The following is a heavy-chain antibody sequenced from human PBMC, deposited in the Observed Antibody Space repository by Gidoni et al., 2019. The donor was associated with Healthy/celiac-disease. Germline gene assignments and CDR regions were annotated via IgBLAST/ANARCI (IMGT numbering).Heavy chain of an antibody. CDR2: IKSKTDGGTT. V-gene: IGHV3-15*01. CDR1: GFTFSNAW. J-gene: IGHJ6*02. D-gene: IGHD3-3*01. Sequence: EVQLVESGGGLVKPGGSLRLSCAASGFTFSNAWMSWVRQAPGKGLEWVGRIKSKTDGGTTDYAAPVKGRFTISRDDSKNTLYLQMNSLKTEDTAVYYCTTPWSGYRLYYYYGMDVWGQGTTVTVSS. CDR3: TTPWSGYRLYYYYGMDV.